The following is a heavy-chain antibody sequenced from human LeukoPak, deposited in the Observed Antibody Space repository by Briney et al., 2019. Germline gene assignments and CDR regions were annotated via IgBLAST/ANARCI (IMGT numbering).Heavy chain of an antibody. Sequence: GGSLRLSCAASGFTFSGYWMHWVRQGPEKGLELVSRIDNDGHGIIYADSVKGRFTTSRDNAKNTLYLQMNSLRVEDTAVYYCAAGGGWNPSFGVVTHIDAWGKGTTVAVS. CDR3: AAGGGWNPSFGVVTHIDA. V-gene: IGHV3-74*01. CDR2: IDNDGHGI. CDR1: GFTFSGYW. J-gene: IGHJ6*03. D-gene: IGHD3-3*01.